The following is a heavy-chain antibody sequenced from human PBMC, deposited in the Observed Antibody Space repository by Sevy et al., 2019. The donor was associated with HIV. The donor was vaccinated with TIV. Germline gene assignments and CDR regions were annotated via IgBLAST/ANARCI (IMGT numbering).Heavy chain of an antibody. CDR2: IIYDGSKK. J-gene: IGHJ5*02. D-gene: IGHD4-17*01. CDR3: ARDQHDYAGNVRTGWFDP. CDR1: GFTFSSYA. Sequence: GGSLRLSCAASGFTFSSYAMHWVRQAPGKGLEWVADIIYDGSKKYYADSVKGRFTISRDNSKKTLYLQLNSLRAEDTAIYYCARDQHDYAGNVRTGWFDPWRQGTLVTVSS. V-gene: IGHV3-30*04.